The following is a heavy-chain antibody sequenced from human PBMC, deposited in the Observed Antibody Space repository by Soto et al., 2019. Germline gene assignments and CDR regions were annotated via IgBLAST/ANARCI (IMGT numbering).Heavy chain of an antibody. D-gene: IGHD3-3*01. CDR3: AREVDFWSGYGMDV. CDR1: GFTLSSYS. J-gene: IGHJ6*02. CDR2: ISYDGSNK. Sequence: AGGALRISCAASGFTLSSYSMPLVRPAPGKGLEWVAVISYDGSNKYYADSVKGRFTISRDNSKNTLYLQMNSLRAEDTAVYYCAREVDFWSGYGMDVWGQGTTVTVSS. V-gene: IGHV3-30-3*01.